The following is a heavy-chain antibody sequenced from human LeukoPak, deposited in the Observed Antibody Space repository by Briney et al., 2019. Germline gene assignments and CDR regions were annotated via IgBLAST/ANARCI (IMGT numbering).Heavy chain of an antibody. J-gene: IGHJ5*02. D-gene: IGHD3-22*01. CDR3: ARGGYYYDSSGYLNWFDP. Sequence: SETLSLTCTVSGGSISSYYWSWIRQPPGKGLEWIGYIYYSGSTNYNPSLKSRVTISVDTSKNQFSLKLSSVTAADTAVDYCARGGYYYDSSGYLNWFDPWGQGTLVTVSS. V-gene: IGHV4-59*01. CDR2: IYYSGST. CDR1: GGSISSYY.